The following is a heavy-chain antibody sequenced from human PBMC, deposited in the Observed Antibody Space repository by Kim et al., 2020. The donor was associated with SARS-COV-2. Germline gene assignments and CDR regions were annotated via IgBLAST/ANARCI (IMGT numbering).Heavy chain of an antibody. Sequence: GGSLRLSCAASGFTFSSYWMHWVRQTPGKRLVWVSRVNGDGSITNYADSVKGRFTISRDNAKNTLYLQMNSLRAEDTAVFYCARALTYYFDSWGLGTLVTVSS. CDR2: VNGDGSIT. V-gene: IGHV3-74*01. J-gene: IGHJ4*02. CDR3: ARALTYYFDS. D-gene: IGHD1-20*01. CDR1: GFTFSSYW.